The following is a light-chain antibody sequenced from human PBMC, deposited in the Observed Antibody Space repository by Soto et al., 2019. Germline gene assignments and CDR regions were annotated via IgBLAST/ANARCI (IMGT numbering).Light chain of an antibody. J-gene: IGKJ1*01. CDR2: GAS. CDR3: QQYNNWPRT. V-gene: IGKV3-15*01. Sequence: EIVMTQSPATLSVSPGERATLSCRASQSVSSNLAWYQQKPGQAPRLLIYGASIRAPGIPARFSGSGSGTESTLTISSLQSEDFAVYYCQQYNNWPRTFGQGTKVENK. CDR1: QSVSSN.